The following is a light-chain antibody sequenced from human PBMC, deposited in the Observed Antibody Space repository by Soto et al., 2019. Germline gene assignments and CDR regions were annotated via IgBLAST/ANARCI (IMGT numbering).Light chain of an antibody. CDR1: QSIRTN. J-gene: IGKJ1*01. V-gene: IGKV3-15*01. CDR2: GAS. CDR3: QQYFNWPLTWT. Sequence: EIVLTQSPATLSVSAGETVTLSCRASQSIRTNVAWYQQIPGQSPRLLVYGASTRATGVPARFSGSGSGVEFTLTISSLRSEDSAFYYCQQYFNWPLTWTFGPGTKV.